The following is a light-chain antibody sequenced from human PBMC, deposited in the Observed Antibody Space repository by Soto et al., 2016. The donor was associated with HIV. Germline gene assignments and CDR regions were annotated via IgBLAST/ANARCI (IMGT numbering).Light chain of an antibody. J-gene: IGLJ1*01. CDR1: SLRSYF. CDR3: NSRDSSGLHLGL. V-gene: IGLV3-19*01. Sequence: SSELTQDPAVSVALGQTVRITCRGDSLRSYFPNWYQQKPGQAPVLVLFGKNNRPSGIPDRFSGSSSGNTASLTITGAQAEDEADYYCNSRDSSGLHLGLFGNGTKVTV. CDR2: GKN.